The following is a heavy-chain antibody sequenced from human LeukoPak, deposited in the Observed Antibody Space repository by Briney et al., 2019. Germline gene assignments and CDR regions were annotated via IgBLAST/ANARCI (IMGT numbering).Heavy chain of an antibody. D-gene: IGHD3-16*01. CDR1: GISISPYY. CDR3: ARHGGSHFLY. V-gene: IGHV4-59*08. J-gene: IGHJ4*02. Sequence: PSETLSLTCTVSGISISPYYWSWIRQSPGKGLEWLAYIYYSGTTKYNPSLMSRVTISVDTSKSQFSLKLDSVTAADTAVYHCARHGGSHFLYWGQGILVTVSS. CDR2: IYYSGTT.